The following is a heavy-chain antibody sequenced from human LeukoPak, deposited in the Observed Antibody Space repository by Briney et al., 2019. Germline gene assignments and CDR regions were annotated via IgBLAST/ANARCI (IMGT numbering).Heavy chain of an antibody. Sequence: GASVKVSCKASGYTFTSYDINWVRQATGQGLEWMGRMNPNSGNTGYAQKFQGRVTMTRNTSISTAYMELSSLRSEDTAVYYCATSHGGIHAEYFQHWGQGTLVTVSS. CDR1: GYTFTSYD. V-gene: IGHV1-8*01. CDR3: ATSHGGIHAEYFQH. CDR2: MNPNSGNT. J-gene: IGHJ1*01. D-gene: IGHD4-23*01.